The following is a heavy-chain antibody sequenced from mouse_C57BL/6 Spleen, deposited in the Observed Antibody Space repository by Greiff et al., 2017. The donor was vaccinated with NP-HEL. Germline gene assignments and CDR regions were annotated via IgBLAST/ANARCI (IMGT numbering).Heavy chain of an antibody. Sequence: VQLKESGPELVKPGASVKMSCKASGYTFTDYNMHWVKQSHGKSLEWIGYINPNNGGTSYNQKFKGKATLTVNKSSSTAYMELRSLTSEDSAVYYCATVLGFDYWGQGTTLTVSS. CDR3: ATVLGFDY. J-gene: IGHJ2*01. CDR2: INPNNGGT. D-gene: IGHD4-1*01. V-gene: IGHV1-22*01. CDR1: GYTFTDYN.